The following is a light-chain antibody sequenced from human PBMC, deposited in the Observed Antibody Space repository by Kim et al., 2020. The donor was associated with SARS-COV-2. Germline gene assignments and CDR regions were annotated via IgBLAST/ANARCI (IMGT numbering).Light chain of an antibody. J-gene: IGLJ2*01. Sequence: SYELTQPPSVSVSPGQTASITCSGDKLGDKYVCWYQQKPGQSPVLVIYQSSKRPSGIPERFSGSNSGLTATLTISGTQATDEADFYCQAWDNTTVVFGGGTQLTVL. CDR1: KLGDKY. CDR3: QAWDNTTVV. V-gene: IGLV3-1*01. CDR2: QSS.